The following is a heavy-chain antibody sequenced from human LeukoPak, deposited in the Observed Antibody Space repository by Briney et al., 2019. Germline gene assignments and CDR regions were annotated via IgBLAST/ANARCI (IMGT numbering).Heavy chain of an antibody. Sequence: ASVKVSCKASGGTFSSYAISWVRQAPGQGLEWMGGIIPIFGTANYAQKFQGRVTITADESTSTANMELSSLRSEDTAVYYCARGGVVYCSSTSCPKAPTNYYYYGMDVWGKGTTVTVSS. V-gene: IGHV1-69*01. J-gene: IGHJ6*04. CDR1: GGTFSSYA. CDR2: IIPIFGTA. D-gene: IGHD2-2*01. CDR3: ARGGVVYCSSTSCPKAPTNYYYYGMDV.